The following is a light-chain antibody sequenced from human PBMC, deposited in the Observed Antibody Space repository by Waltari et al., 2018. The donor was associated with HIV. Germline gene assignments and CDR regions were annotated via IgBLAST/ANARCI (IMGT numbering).Light chain of an antibody. CDR3: NSYTASDTYV. CDR1: NSDVGGFDY. V-gene: IGLV2-14*03. J-gene: IGLJ1*01. CDR2: AVN. Sequence: QSGLTQPASVSGSPGQSITISCTGTNSDVGGFDYVSWFQQHPDTAPTLILFAVNNRPSGVSSRFSGSKSGNTASLTISGLQTEDEADYFCNSYTASDTYVFGTGTKVSVL.